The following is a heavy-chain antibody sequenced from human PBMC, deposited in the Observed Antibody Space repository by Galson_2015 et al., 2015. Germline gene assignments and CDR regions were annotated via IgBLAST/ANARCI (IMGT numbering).Heavy chain of an antibody. Sequence: SLRLSCAASRFTFSGYAMHWVRQAPGKGLEWVAVISYDGGNEYYADSVKGRFTISRDNSKNTLYLQMNSLRAEDTAVYYCAKDRRYCSGGSCDNFDYWGQGTLVTVSS. CDR1: RFTFSGYA. J-gene: IGHJ4*02. V-gene: IGHV3-30*18. CDR2: ISYDGGNE. D-gene: IGHD2-15*01. CDR3: AKDRRYCSGGSCDNFDY.